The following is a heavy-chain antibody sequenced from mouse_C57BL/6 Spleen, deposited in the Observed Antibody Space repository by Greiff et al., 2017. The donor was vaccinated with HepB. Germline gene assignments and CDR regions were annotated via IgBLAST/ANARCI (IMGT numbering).Heavy chain of an antibody. CDR3: ARWNDYDGFAY. J-gene: IGHJ3*01. CDR2: IDPSDSYT. CDR1: GYTFTSYW. V-gene: IGHV1-69*01. Sequence: QVQLQQPGAELVMPGASVKLSCKASGYTFTSYWMHWVKQRPGQGLEWIGEIDPSDSYTNYNQKFKGKSTLTVDKSSSKAYMQLSSLTSEDSAGYYCARWNDYDGFAYWGQGTLVTVSA. D-gene: IGHD2-4*01.